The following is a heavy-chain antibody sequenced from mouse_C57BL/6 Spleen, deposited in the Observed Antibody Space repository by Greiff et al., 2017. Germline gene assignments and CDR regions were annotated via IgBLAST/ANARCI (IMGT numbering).Heavy chain of an antibody. V-gene: IGHV1-61*01. J-gene: IGHJ2*01. Sequence: QVQLQQPGAELVRPGSSVKLSCKASGYTFTSYWMDWVKQRPGQGLEWIGNIYPSDSETHYNQKFKDKATLTVDQSSSTAYMQLSSLTSADSAVYYCARPPPYYSNYGGDYWGQGTTLTVSS. CDR3: ARPPPYYSNYGGDY. CDR2: IYPSDSET. D-gene: IGHD2-5*01. CDR1: GYTFTSYW.